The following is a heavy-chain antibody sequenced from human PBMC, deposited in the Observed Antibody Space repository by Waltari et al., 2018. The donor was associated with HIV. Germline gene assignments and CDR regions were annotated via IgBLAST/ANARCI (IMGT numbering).Heavy chain of an antibody. CDR2: ISNNGHST. Sequence: EVQLVESGGGLVQPGGSLRLSCSASGFTFSSYAMHWVRQAPGKGLEYVSAISNNGHSTYYADSVKGRFTISRDNSKNTLNLQMSSLRAEDTAVYYCGKEGGYCSGGRCYYYGMDVWGQGTTVTVSS. CDR3: GKEGGYCSGGRCYYYGMDV. CDR1: GFTFSSYA. D-gene: IGHD2-15*01. V-gene: IGHV3-64D*06. J-gene: IGHJ6*02.